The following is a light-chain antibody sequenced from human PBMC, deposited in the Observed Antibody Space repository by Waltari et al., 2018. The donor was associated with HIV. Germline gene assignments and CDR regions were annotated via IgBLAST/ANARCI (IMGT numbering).Light chain of an antibody. V-gene: IGLV1-51*01. CDR2: DNN. J-gene: IGLJ3*02. Sequence: QSVLPQPPSVSAAPGQKVTISCSGRNSTIGNNYVSWYQQIPGTAPKLLIYDNNKRPARSPDRFAGAEADTSATLGITRLQTGVEADYRCGTWYISLSAVVFGGGTKLTVL. CDR3: GTWYISLSAVV. CDR1: NSTIGNNY.